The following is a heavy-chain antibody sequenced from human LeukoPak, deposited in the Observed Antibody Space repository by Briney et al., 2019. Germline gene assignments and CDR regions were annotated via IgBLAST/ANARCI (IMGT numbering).Heavy chain of an antibody. CDR2: IIPIFGTA. CDR3: ASSRSLRPYFDY. Sequence: GASVKVSCKASGGTFSSYAISWVRQAPGQGLEWMGGIIPIFGTANYAQKFQGRVTITADKSTSTAYMELSSLRSEDTPVYYCASSRSLRPYFDYWGQGTLVTVSP. V-gene: IGHV1-69*06. J-gene: IGHJ4*02. D-gene: IGHD1-14*01. CDR1: GGTFSSYA.